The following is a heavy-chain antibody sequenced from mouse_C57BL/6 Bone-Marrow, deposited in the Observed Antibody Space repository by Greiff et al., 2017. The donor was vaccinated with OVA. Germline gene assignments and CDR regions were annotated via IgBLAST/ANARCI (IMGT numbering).Heavy chain of an antibody. CDR3: ARSTVVAPYYAMDY. V-gene: IGHV5-17*01. Sequence: EVQVVESGGGLVKPGGSLKLSCAASGFTFSDYGMHWVRQAPEKGLEWVAYISSGSSTIYYADTVKGRFTISRDNAKNTLFLQMTSLRSEDTAMYYCARSTVVAPYYAMDYWGQGTSVTVSS. CDR2: ISSGSSTI. CDR1: GFTFSDYG. J-gene: IGHJ4*01. D-gene: IGHD1-1*01.